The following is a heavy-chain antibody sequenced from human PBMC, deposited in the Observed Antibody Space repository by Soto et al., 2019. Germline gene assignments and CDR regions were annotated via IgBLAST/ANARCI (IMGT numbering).Heavy chain of an antibody. J-gene: IGHJ6*02. Sequence: ESLKISCKGSGYSFTSYWISWVRQMPGKGLEWMGRIDPSDSYTNYSPSFQGHVTISADKSISTAYLQWSSLKASDTAMYYCATILNYDILTGYPALYYYYGMDVWGQGTTVTVSS. CDR2: IDPSDSYT. CDR1: GYSFTSYW. CDR3: ATILNYDILTGYPALYYYYGMDV. D-gene: IGHD3-9*01. V-gene: IGHV5-10-1*01.